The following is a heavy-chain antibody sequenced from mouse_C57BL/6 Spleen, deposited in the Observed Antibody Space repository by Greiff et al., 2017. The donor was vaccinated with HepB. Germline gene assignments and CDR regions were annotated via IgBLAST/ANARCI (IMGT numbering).Heavy chain of an antibody. V-gene: IGHV1-52*01. D-gene: IGHD1-1*01. J-gene: IGHJ3*01. CDR2: IDPSDSET. CDR3: ARETTTGLAY. CDR1: GYTFTSYW. Sequence: VQLQQPGAELVRPGSSVKLSCKASGYTFTSYWMHWVKQRPIQGLEWIGNIDPSDSETHYNQKFKDKATLTVDKSSSTAYMQLSSLTSEDSAVYYCARETTTGLAYWGQGTLVTVSA.